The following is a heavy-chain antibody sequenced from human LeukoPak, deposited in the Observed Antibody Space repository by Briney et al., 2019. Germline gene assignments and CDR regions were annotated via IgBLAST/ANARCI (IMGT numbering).Heavy chain of an antibody. CDR3: ATDLYCSSTSCHYGMDV. Sequence: ASVKVSCKASGYTFTGYYMHWVRQAPGQGLEWMGWINPNSGGTNYAQKFQGRVTMTRDTSISTAYMELSRLRSDDTAVYYCATDLYCSSTSCHYGMDVWGQGTTVTVSS. CDR2: INPNSGGT. CDR1: GYTFTGYY. D-gene: IGHD2-2*01. J-gene: IGHJ6*02. V-gene: IGHV1-2*02.